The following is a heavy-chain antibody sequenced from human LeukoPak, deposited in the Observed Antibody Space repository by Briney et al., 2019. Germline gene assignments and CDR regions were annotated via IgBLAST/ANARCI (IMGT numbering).Heavy chain of an antibody. Sequence: SETLSLTCTVSGGSISTNYWSWIRQPPGKGLEWIGYIYHSGTTFYNPSLKSRVTISVDTSKNQSSLKLSSVTAADTAVYYCARRTWEFWFDPWGQGTLVTVSS. CDR3: ARRTWEFWFDP. J-gene: IGHJ5*02. CDR1: GGSISTNY. CDR2: IYHSGTT. D-gene: IGHD1-26*01. V-gene: IGHV4-59*08.